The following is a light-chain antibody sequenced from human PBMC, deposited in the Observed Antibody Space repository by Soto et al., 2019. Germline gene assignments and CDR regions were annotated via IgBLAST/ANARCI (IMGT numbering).Light chain of an antibody. CDR2: MAS. J-gene: IGKJ1*01. CDR1: QSISTW. Sequence: DIQMTQSPSTLSASVGDRVTITCRASQSISTWLDWYQQKPGKAPKLLIYMASTLESGVPSRFSGTASGTEFPLTISSLQPDDFATYYCQQHNSYPATFGQGTKVEIK. CDR3: QQHNSYPAT. V-gene: IGKV1-5*03.